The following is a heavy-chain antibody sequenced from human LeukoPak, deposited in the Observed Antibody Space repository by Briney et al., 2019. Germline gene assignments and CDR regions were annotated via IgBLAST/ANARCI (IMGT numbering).Heavy chain of an antibody. CDR1: GFTFSDYA. D-gene: IGHD5-18*01. Sequence: GGSLRLSCTASGFTFSDYAMNWVRQAPGKGLEWVGFIRSKTYGGTAEYAASVKGRFTISRDDSKSSAYLQMNSLKTEDTAVYYCARAWTGYSYGDYWGQGTLVTVSS. V-gene: IGHV3-49*04. J-gene: IGHJ4*02. CDR3: ARAWTGYSYGDY. CDR2: IRSKTYGGTA.